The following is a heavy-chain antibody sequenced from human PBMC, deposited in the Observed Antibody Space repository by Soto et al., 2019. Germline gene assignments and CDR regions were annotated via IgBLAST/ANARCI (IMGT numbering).Heavy chain of an antibody. D-gene: IGHD6-19*01. CDR1: GYTFTRYD. CDR3: ARLRDSSGWRYYYYYGMDV. J-gene: IGHJ6*02. CDR2: MNPNSGNT. V-gene: IGHV1-8*01. Sequence: QVQLVQSGAEVKKPGASVKVSCKASGYTFTRYDINWVRQATGQGLEWMGWMNPNSGNTGYAQKFQGRVTMTRNTSISTAYMELSSLRSEDTAVYYCARLRDSSGWRYYYYYGMDVWGQGTTVTVSS.